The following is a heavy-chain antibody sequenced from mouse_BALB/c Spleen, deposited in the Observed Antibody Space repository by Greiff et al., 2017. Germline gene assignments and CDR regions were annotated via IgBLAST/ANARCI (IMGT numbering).Heavy chain of an antibody. CDR1: GFNIKDTY. CDR2: IDPANGNT. D-gene: IGHD2-2*01. CDR3: APYGYDADFDY. V-gene: IGHV14-3*02. J-gene: IGHJ2*01. Sequence: VQLQQSGAELVKPGASVKLSCTASGFNIKDTYMHWVKQRPEQGLEWIGRIDPANGNTKYDPKFQGKATITADTSSNTAYLQLSSLTSEDTAVYYCAPYGYDADFDYWGQGTTLTVSS.